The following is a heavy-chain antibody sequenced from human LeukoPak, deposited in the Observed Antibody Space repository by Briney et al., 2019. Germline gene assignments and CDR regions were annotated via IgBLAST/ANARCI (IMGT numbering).Heavy chain of an antibody. CDR3: AGTTTVITLTASDF. CDR1: GFTFSDYY. Sequence: QPGGSLRLSCAASGFTFSDYYMSWIRQAPGKGLEWVSIIYSGGSTDYADSVKGRFTISRDNSKNTLYFQMNSLRAEDTAVYYCAGTTTVITLTASDFWGQGTMVIVSS. V-gene: IGHV3-53*01. CDR2: IYSGGST. D-gene: IGHD4-17*01. J-gene: IGHJ3*01.